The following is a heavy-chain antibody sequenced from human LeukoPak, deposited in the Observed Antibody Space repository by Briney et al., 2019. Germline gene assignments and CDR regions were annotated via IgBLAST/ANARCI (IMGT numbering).Heavy chain of an antibody. D-gene: IGHD1-26*01. Sequence: ASVKVSCKASGYTFTRYDINWVRQATGQGLEWMGRMNPNSGNTGYAQKFQGRVTMTRNTSISTAYMELSSLRSEDTAVYYCARGDQWEPMGVDYWGQGTLVTVSS. V-gene: IGHV1-8*01. CDR2: MNPNSGNT. CDR3: ARGDQWEPMGVDY. J-gene: IGHJ4*02. CDR1: GYTFTRYD.